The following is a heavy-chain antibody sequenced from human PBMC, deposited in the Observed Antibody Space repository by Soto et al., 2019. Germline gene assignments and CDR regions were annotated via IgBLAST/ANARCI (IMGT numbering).Heavy chain of an antibody. CDR1: GGSISSGGYY. D-gene: IGHD2-15*01. CDR3: ASSSIEGPPRAAYFQH. Sequence: QVQLQESGPGLVKPSQTLSLTCTVSGGSISSGGYYWSWIRQHPGKGLDWIGYIYYSGSTYYNPSVKSLVTISVDTSKNEFSLKLSSVTAADTAVYCCASSSIEGPPRAAYFQHWGQGTLVIVSS. V-gene: IGHV4-31*01. CDR2: IYYSGST. J-gene: IGHJ1*01.